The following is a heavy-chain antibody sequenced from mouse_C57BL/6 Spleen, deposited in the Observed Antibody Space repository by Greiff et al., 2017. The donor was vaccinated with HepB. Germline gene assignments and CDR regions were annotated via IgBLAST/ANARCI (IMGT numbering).Heavy chain of an antibody. V-gene: IGHV5-6*01. Sequence: EVQRVESGGDLVKPGGSLKLSCAASGFTFSSYGMSWVRQTPDKRLEWVATISSGGSYTYYPDSVKGRFTISRDNAKNTLYLQMSSLKSEDTAMYYCARHARGNTHYYAMDYWGQGTSVTVSS. CDR3: ARHARGNTHYYAMDY. D-gene: IGHD2-1*01. CDR1: GFTFSSYG. J-gene: IGHJ4*01. CDR2: ISSGGSYT.